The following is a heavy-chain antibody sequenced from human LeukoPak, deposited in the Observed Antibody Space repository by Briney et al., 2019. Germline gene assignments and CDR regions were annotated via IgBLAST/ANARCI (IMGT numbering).Heavy chain of an antibody. D-gene: IGHD3-22*01. Sequence: SETLSLTCAVSRYSISSGYFWGWIRQPPGKGLEWIGSIFHSGNTYYNPSLKNRVTISVDTPKNQFSLKLSSVTAADTAVYYCASSFDYYDSSGYPYWGQGTLVTVSS. V-gene: IGHV4-38-2*01. CDR2: IFHSGNT. CDR3: ASSFDYYDSSGYPY. J-gene: IGHJ4*02. CDR1: RYSISSGYF.